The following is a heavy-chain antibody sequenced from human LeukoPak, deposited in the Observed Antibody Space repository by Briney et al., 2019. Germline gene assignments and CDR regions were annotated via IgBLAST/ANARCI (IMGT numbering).Heavy chain of an antibody. CDR2: MNPNSGNT. J-gene: IGHJ4*02. CDR1: GYTFTSYD. V-gene: IGHV1-8*01. CDR3: ARGLRNTYYYDSSGYQGY. D-gene: IGHD3-22*01. Sequence: ASVKVSCKASGYTFTSYDINWVRQATGQRLEWMGWMNPNSGNTGYAQKFQGRVTMTRNTSISTAYMELSSLRSEDTAVYYCARGLRNTYYYDSSGYQGYWGQGTLVTVSS.